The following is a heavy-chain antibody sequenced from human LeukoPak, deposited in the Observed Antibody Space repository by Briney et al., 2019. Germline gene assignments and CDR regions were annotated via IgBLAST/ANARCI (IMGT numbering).Heavy chain of an antibody. D-gene: IGHD3-22*01. Sequence: PSETLSLTCTVSGGSISSGSYYWSWIRQPAGKGLEWIGSIYYSGSTNYNPSLKSRVTISVDTSKNQFSLKLSSVTAADTAVYYCVRGGYIYDSSGYCARFDYWGQGTLVTVSS. J-gene: IGHJ4*02. CDR3: VRGGYIYDSSGYCARFDY. V-gene: IGHV4-61*10. CDR1: GGSISSGSYY. CDR2: IYYSGST.